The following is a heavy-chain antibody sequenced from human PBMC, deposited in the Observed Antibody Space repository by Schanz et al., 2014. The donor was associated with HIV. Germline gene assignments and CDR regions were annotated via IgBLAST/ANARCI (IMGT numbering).Heavy chain of an antibody. CDR2: IWSDGNNK. Sequence: QVQLVESGGGVVQPGRSLGLSCVASGFTFSTYAMHWVRQAPGKGLEWGAVIWSDGNNKYYGDSVKGRFTISRDNSKNTLYLQMNSLGVEDTAVYFCARDGARTSHWGFWGQGTLVTVSS. D-gene: IGHD2-2*01. V-gene: IGHV3-33*08. CDR3: ARDGARTSHWGF. J-gene: IGHJ4*02. CDR1: GFTFSTYA.